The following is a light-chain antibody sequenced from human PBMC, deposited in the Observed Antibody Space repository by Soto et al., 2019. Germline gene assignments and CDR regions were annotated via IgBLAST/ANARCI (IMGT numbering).Light chain of an antibody. V-gene: IGLV1-40*01. Sequence: QSVLTQPPSVSGAPGERVTISCTGSSSDIGAGYRVRWYQQVPGTAPKLIIYEVTKRPSGVPDRFSGSKSGNTASLTVSGLQTDDEADYYCSSYGGSNNFVFGTGTKLTVL. CDR1: SSDIGAGYR. CDR3: SSYGGSNNFV. CDR2: EVT. J-gene: IGLJ1*01.